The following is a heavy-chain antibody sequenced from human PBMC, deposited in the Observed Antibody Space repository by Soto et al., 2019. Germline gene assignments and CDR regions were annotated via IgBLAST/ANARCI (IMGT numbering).Heavy chain of an antibody. CDR2: ISGSGGST. CDR1: GFTFSSYA. Sequence: GGSLRLSCAASGFTFSSYAMSWVRQAPGKGLEWVSAISGSGGSTYYTDSVKGRFTISRDNSKNTLYLQMNSLRAEDTAVYYCARRHNRVRGAIYYYGMDVWGQGTTVTVSS. CDR3: ARRHNRVRGAIYYYGMDV. D-gene: IGHD3-10*01. J-gene: IGHJ6*02. V-gene: IGHV3-23*01.